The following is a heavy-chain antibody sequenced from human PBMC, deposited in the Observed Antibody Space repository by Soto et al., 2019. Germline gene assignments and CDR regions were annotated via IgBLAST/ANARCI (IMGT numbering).Heavy chain of an antibody. CDR2: IYYTGNS. Sequence: QVQLQESGPELVKPSQTLSLTCSVSGGSITTNGHYWTWIRQHPGQGLEWIAYIYYTGNSYLNPSIKSRLSISVDTSKNQFSLELRSVTAADTAVYYCAREQWGFDSWGQGTLVTVSS. CDR3: AREQWGFDS. D-gene: IGHD6-19*01. J-gene: IGHJ4*02. V-gene: IGHV4-31*03. CDR1: GGSITTNGHY.